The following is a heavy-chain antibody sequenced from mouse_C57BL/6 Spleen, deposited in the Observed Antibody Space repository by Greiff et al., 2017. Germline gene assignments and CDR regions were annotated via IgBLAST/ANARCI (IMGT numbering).Heavy chain of an antibody. J-gene: IGHJ1*03. D-gene: IGHD2-14*01. CDR3: ARCVSGTRYFDV. CDR1: GYSITSDY. V-gene: IGHV3-8*01. Sequence: EVQRVESGPGLAKPSQTLSITCSVTGYSITSDYWNWIRKFPGNKLEYMGYISYSGSTYYNPSLKSRISITRDTSKNQYYLHLISVTTEDTATYYCARCVSGTRYFDVWGTVTTVTVSS. CDR2: ISYSGST.